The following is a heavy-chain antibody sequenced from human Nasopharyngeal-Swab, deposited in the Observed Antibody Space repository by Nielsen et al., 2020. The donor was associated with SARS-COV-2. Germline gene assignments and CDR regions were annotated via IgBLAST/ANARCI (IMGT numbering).Heavy chain of an antibody. Sequence: SVKVSCKASGGTFSSYAISWVRQAPGQGLEWMGGIIPIFGTANYAQKFQGRVTITADESTSTAYMELSSLRSEDTAVYYCARRPNSSSSGDYYYGMDVWGQGTTVTVSS. CDR2: IIPIFGTA. CDR1: GGTFSSYA. CDR3: ARRPNSSSSGDYYYGMDV. J-gene: IGHJ6*02. D-gene: IGHD6-6*01. V-gene: IGHV1-69*13.